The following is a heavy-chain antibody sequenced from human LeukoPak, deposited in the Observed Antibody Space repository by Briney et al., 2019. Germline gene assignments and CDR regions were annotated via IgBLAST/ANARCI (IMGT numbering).Heavy chain of an antibody. CDR3: ARAAYSSSYAAGY. V-gene: IGHV1-3*01. CDR1: GYTFTSYA. Sequence: ASVTVSCTASGYTFTSYAMHWVRQAPGQRLEWMGWINAGNGNTKYSQKFQGRVTITRDTSASTAYMELSSLRSEDTAVYYCARAAYSSSYAAGYWGQGTLVTVSS. CDR2: INAGNGNT. D-gene: IGHD6-6*01. J-gene: IGHJ4*02.